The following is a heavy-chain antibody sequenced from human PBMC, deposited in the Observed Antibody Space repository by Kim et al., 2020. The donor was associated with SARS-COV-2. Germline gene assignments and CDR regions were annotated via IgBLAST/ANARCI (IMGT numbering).Heavy chain of an antibody. CDR2: ISYDGSNK. CDR3: ARERVQAAKGHDAFDI. J-gene: IGHJ3*02. Sequence: GGSLRLSCAASGFTFSSYAMHWVRQAPGKGLEWVAGISYDGSNKYYADSVKGRFTISRDNSKNTLYLQMNSLRAEDTAVYYCARERVQAAKGHDAFDIWGHGTMFSVSS. V-gene: IGHV3-30-3*01. CDR1: GFTFSSYA. D-gene: IGHD2-2*01.